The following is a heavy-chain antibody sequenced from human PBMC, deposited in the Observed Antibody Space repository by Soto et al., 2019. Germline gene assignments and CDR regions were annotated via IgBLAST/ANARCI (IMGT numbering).Heavy chain of an antibody. CDR1: GYTFTRYG. V-gene: IGHV1-18*01. Sequence: QGQLVQSGGEAKKPGASVKVSCKASGYTFTRYGISWVRQAPGQGLEWMGWISGYNGDTNYAQKFQGRVTKTIDTTTSTADMERRSLTSDDTAVYYCAKNGQPPYYYYGMDVWGQGTTVTVSS. CDR3: AKNGQPPYYYYGMDV. D-gene: IGHD2-8*01. CDR2: ISGYNGDT. J-gene: IGHJ6*02.